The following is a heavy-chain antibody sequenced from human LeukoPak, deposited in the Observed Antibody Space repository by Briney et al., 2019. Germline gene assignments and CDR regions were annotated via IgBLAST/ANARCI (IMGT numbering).Heavy chain of an antibody. CDR2: ISGSGGST. CDR3: AKGRLSLLWFGELF. CDR1: GFTFSSYA. Sequence: GGSLRLSCAASGFTFSSYAMSWVRQAPGKGLEWVSAISGSGGSTYYADSVKGRFTISRDNSKNTLYLQMNRLRAEDTAVYYCAKGRLSLLWFGELFWGQGTLVTVSS. V-gene: IGHV3-23*01. D-gene: IGHD3-10*01. J-gene: IGHJ4*02.